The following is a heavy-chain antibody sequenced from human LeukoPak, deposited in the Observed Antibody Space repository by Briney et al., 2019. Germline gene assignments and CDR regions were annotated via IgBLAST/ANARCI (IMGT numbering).Heavy chain of an antibody. Sequence: GGSLRLSCAASGFTFSSYAMYWVRQAPGKGLEWVLGVSDSGDGTHYADSVKGRFTISRDNSRNTLYLQMNNLRAEDTAVYYCAKDRACGQWDCQGSDYWGQGTLVTVSS. D-gene: IGHD1-26*01. CDR3: AKDRACGQWDCQGSDY. CDR1: GFTFSSYA. V-gene: IGHV3-23*01. CDR2: VSDSGDGT. J-gene: IGHJ4*02.